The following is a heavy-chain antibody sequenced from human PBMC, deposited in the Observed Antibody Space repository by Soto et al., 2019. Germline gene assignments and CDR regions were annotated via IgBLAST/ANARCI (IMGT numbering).Heavy chain of an antibody. Sequence: ASVKVSCTASGYTFTSYDINWVRQATGQGLEWMGWMNPNSGNTGYAQKFQGRVTMTRNTSISTAYMELSSLRSEDTAVYYCARERAAAGSNWFDPWGQGTLVTVSS. V-gene: IGHV1-8*01. CDR1: GYTFTSYD. CDR3: ARERAAAGSNWFDP. D-gene: IGHD6-13*01. J-gene: IGHJ5*02. CDR2: MNPNSGNT.